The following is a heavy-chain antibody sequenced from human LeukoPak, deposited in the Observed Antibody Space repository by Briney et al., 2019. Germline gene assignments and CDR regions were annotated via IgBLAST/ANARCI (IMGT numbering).Heavy chain of an antibody. CDR2: IYSGGST. CDR3: ASSRWYAFDS. CDR1: GFTVSSNY. J-gene: IGHJ4*02. Sequence: GGSLRLSCAASGFTVSSNYMSWVRQAPGKGLEWVSVIYSGGSTYYADSLNDRFTISRDDSINTLYLQMNSLRAEDTAVYYCASSRWYAFDSWGRGTLVTVSS. D-gene: IGHD6-13*01. V-gene: IGHV3-66*01.